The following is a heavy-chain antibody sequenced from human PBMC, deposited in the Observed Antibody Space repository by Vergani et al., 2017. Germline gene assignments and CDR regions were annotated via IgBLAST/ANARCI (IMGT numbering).Heavy chain of an antibody. V-gene: IGHV4-39*01. CDR1: GDSVISTDYH. Sequence: QVQLQESGPGLVKPSETLSLTCTVSGDSVISTDYHWGWIRQPPGKGLEWIGSMSYSGSNSYNPSLESRISISFETTKNQFSLRLTSVTAADTAVYYCASKRGACRAAYCHSYDFWGPGTLVGVSS. CDR2: MSYSGSN. J-gene: IGHJ4*02. D-gene: IGHD2-15*01. CDR3: ASKRGACRAAYCHSYDF.